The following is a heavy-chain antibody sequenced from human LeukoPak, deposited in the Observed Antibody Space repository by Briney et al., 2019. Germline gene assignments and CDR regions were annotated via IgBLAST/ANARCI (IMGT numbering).Heavy chain of an antibody. Sequence: ASETLSLTCGVSGGSISSGGQSWNWIRQSPGKGLEWIGYIYDSGITNYNPSLKSRVTISLDRAKNQVSLKLTSVTAADTAVYYCAGSYYYGSGSYYRLGYWGQGTLVTVSS. D-gene: IGHD3-10*01. CDR3: AGSYYYGSGSYYRLGY. J-gene: IGHJ4*02. CDR2: IYDSGIT. CDR1: GGSISSGGQS. V-gene: IGHV4-30-2*06.